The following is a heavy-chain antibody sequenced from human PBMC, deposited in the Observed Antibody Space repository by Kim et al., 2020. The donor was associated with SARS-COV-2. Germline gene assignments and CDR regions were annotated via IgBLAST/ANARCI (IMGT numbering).Heavy chain of an antibody. Sequence: YHEYAVSLKSRIIINPDASKNQFCLQLNSVTPEDTAVYYCARGANRAFDFWGQGTMVTVSS. J-gene: IGHJ3*01. CDR2: YH. D-gene: IGHD2-15*01. CDR3: ARGANRAFDF. V-gene: IGHV6-1*01.